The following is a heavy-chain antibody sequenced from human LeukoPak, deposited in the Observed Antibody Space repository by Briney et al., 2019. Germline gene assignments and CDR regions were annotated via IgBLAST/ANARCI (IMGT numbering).Heavy chain of an antibody. CDR2: ITGSGGGSAGIT. CDR1: GFPFSTYA. J-gene: IGHJ4*02. Sequence: PGGSLRLSCAASGFPFSTYAMSWVRQAPGKGLEWVSAITGSGGGSAGITYYADFMKGRFTISRDNSKNTLYLQLNTLTVEDTAEYYCAKDPSYCSSTSCYYRGPFDYWGQGTLVTVSS. V-gene: IGHV3-23*01. D-gene: IGHD2-2*01. CDR3: AKDPSYCSSTSCYYRGPFDY.